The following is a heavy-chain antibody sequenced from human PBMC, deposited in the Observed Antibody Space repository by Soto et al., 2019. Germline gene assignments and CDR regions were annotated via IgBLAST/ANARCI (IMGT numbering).Heavy chain of an antibody. Sequence: PSETLSLTCTVSGGSISSGGYYWSWIRQHPGKGLEWIGYIYYSGSTYYNPSLKSRVTISVDTSKNQFSLKLSSVTAADTAVYYCASLGYCSGGSCYSPYYFDYWGQGTLVTVSS. CDR3: ASLGYCSGGSCYSPYYFDY. CDR1: GGSISSGGYY. J-gene: IGHJ4*02. V-gene: IGHV4-31*03. CDR2: IYYSGST. D-gene: IGHD2-15*01.